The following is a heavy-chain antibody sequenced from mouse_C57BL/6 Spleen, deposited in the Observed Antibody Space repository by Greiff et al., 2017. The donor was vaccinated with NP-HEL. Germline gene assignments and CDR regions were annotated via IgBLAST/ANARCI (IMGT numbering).Heavy chain of an antibody. J-gene: IGHJ3*01. Sequence: VQLQHSGPELVKPGASVKISCKASGYSFTDYNMNWVKQSNGKGLEWIGVINPNYGTTSYNQKFKGKATLTVDQSSSTAYMQLNSLTSEDSAVYYCARSGDGYGSSRWFAYWGQGTMVTVSA. D-gene: IGHD1-1*01. CDR3: ARSGDGYGSSRWFAY. CDR1: GYSFTDYN. V-gene: IGHV1-39*01. CDR2: INPNYGTT.